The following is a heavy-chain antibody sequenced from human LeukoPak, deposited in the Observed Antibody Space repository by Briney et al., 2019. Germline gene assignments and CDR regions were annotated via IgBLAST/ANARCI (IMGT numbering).Heavy chain of an antibody. D-gene: IGHD3-22*01. V-gene: IGHV4-59*08. J-gene: IGHJ4*02. CDR3: ASSYPYYYDSSGYPLDY. CDR2: IYYSGST. Sequence: SETLSLTCTVSGGSISSYYWSWIRQPPGKGLEWIGYIYYSGSTNYNPSLKSRGTISVDTSKNQFSLKLSSVTAADTAVYYCASSYPYYYDSSGYPLDYWGQGTLVTVSS. CDR1: GGSISSYY.